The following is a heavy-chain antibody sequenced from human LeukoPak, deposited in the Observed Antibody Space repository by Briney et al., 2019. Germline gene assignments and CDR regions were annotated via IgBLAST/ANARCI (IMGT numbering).Heavy chain of an antibody. CDR2: ISGRGGST. D-gene: IGHD3-10*01. J-gene: IGHJ4*02. V-gene: IGHV3-23*01. CDR1: GFTFSSYA. CDR3: AKDRALMVQGVIPV. Sequence: GVYLRLSCAASGFTFSSYAMSWVRQAPGKGLEWVTAISGRGGSTYYADSVKGRFTISRDNSKNTLYLQMNSLRAEDTAVYYCAKDRALMVQGVIPVWGQGTLVTVSS.